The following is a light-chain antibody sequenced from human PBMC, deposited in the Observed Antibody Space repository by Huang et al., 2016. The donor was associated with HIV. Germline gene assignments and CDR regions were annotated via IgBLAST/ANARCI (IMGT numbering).Light chain of an antibody. J-gene: IGKJ1*01. Sequence: EIVLTQSPATLSLSPGERATLPGRASQSVSSYLAWYQQKPGQAPRLLIYDASNRATGIPARFSGSGSGTDFTLTISSLEPEDFAVYYCQQRSNWPGTFGQGTKVEIK. CDR2: DAS. CDR3: QQRSNWPGT. V-gene: IGKV3-11*01. CDR1: QSVSSY.